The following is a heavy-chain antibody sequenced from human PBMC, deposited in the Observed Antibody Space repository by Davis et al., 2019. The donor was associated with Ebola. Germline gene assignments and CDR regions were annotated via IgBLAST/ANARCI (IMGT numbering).Heavy chain of an antibody. Sequence: SGPTLVKPTQTLTLTCTFSGFSLSTSGMCVSWIRQPPGKALEWLALIDWDDDKYYSTSLKTRLTISKDISKNQVVLTMTNMDPVDTATYYCARIPRGTYYYYGMDVWGQGTTVTVSS. CDR3: ARIPRGTYYYYGMDV. CDR1: GFSLSTSGMC. D-gene: IGHD1-1*01. J-gene: IGHJ6*02. CDR2: IDWDDDK. V-gene: IGHV2-70*01.